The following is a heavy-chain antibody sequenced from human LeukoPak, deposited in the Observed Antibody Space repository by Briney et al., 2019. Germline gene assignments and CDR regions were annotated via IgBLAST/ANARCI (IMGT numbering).Heavy chain of an antibody. J-gene: IGHJ4*02. CDR2: INHSGST. CDR3: ARKRTGDQGYYFDY. D-gene: IGHD1-1*01. V-gene: IGHV4-34*01. Sequence: SETLSLTCAVYGGSFSGYYWSWIRQPPGKGLEWIGEINHSGSTNYNPSLKTRVTISVDTSKNQFSLKVSSVTAADTAVYYCARKRTGDQGYYFDYWGQGTLVTVSS. CDR1: GGSFSGYY.